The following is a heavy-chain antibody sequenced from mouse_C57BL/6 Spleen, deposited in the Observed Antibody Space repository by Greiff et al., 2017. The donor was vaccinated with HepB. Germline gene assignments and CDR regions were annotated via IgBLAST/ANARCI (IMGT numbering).Heavy chain of an antibody. D-gene: IGHD1-1*01. V-gene: IGHV1-50*01. Sequence: QVQLQQSGAELVKPGASVKLSCKASGYTFTSYWMQWVKQRPGQGLEWIGEIDPSDSYTNYNQKFKGKATLTVDTSSSTAYMQLSSLTSEDSAVYYCARSGGITTVVNYWGQGTTLTVSS. CDR2: IDPSDSYT. J-gene: IGHJ2*01. CDR3: ARSGGITTVVNY. CDR1: GYTFTSYW.